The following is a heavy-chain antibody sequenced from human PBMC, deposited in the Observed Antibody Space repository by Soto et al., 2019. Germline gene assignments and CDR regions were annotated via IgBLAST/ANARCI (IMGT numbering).Heavy chain of an antibody. CDR1: GLTFSRYA. V-gene: IGHV3-23*01. D-gene: IGHD4-17*01. J-gene: IGHJ4*02. Sequence: EEQLLESGGGLVQPGGSLRLSCAASGLTFSRYAMSWVRQAPGKGLEWVSSINPSGDITYYGDSVKGRFTISRDNSKNTVSLQMNSLRAEDTAVYYCAKSLRPSGLTTYYFDYRGQGTLVTVSS. CDR2: INPSGDIT. CDR3: AKSLRPSGLTTYYFDY.